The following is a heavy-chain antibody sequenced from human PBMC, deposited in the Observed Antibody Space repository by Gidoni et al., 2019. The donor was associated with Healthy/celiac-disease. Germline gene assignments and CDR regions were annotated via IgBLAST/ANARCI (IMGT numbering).Heavy chain of an antibody. CDR1: GYTFTRYY. D-gene: IGHD1-26*01. CDR2: IDPSGGST. Sequence: QVQLVQSGAEVKKPGASVTVSCKASGYTFTRYYMHWVRQAPGQGLEWMGIIDPSGGSTSYPQKFQGRVTMTRGTSTSTVYMELSSLTSEDTAVYYCARGPSAVGWEQPPGYWGQGTLVTVSS. J-gene: IGHJ4*02. V-gene: IGHV1-46*03. CDR3: ARGPSAVGWEQPPGY.